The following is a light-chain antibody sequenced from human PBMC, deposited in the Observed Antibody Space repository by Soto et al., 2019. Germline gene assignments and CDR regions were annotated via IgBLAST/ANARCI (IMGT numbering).Light chain of an antibody. CDR3: QSYDNTLSGARV. Sequence: QSALTQAPSLSGAPGQSVTISCTGSGSNIGAGYTVHWYQQLPGTAPKLLIYDNTNRASGVPDRFTGSTSGTSASLAITGLQAADEADYFCQSYDNTLSGARVFGGGTKLTVL. J-gene: IGLJ3*02. CDR2: DNT. V-gene: IGLV1-40*01. CDR1: GSNIGAGYT.